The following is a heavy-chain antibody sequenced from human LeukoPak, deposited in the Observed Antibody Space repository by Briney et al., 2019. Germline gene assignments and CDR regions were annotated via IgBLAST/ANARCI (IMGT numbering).Heavy chain of an antibody. D-gene: IGHD2-15*01. CDR3: ARAPGDCNGGSCYWTNWFDP. CDR1: GGSISSGDYY. Sequence: SETLSLTCTVSGGSISSGDYYWSWIRQPPGKGLEWIGYIYYSGSTYDIPSLKSRVTISVDTSKNQFSLKLSSVTAADTAVFYRARAPGDCNGGSCYWTNWFDPWGQGTLVTVSS. V-gene: IGHV4-30-4*01. CDR2: IYYSGST. J-gene: IGHJ5*02.